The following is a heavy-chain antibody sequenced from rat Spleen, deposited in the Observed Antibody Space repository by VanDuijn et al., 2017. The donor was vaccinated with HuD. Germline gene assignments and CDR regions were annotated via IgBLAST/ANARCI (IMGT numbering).Heavy chain of an antibody. Sequence: QLQESGPGLVKPSQSLSLTCSVTGYSITSNYWGWVRKFPGNKMEWMGYINYSGFTGYNPSLKSRISITRDTSKNQFCLQLNSVTTEDTATYYCARGGYGYNPYWYFDFWGPGTMVTVSS. J-gene: IGHJ1*01. D-gene: IGHD1-9*01. CDR3: ARGGYGYNPYWYFDF. V-gene: IGHV3-1*01. CDR2: INYSGFT. CDR1: GYSITSNY.